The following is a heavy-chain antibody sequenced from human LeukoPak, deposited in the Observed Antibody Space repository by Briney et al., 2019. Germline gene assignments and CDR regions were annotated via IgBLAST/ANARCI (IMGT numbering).Heavy chain of an antibody. CDR3: ARQYFDRTGYYYFDY. CDR2: MYYSGNT. CDR1: GDAITGSSYY. V-gene: IGHV4-39*01. D-gene: IGHD3-22*01. Sequence: SETLSLTCTVSGDAITGSSYYWGWIRQSPGRGLEWIGSMYYSGNTYSNPSLESRVTMSADTSKNQFSLKLNSVSVADTAVYYCARQYFDRTGYYYFDYWGQGTLVIVSS. J-gene: IGHJ4*02.